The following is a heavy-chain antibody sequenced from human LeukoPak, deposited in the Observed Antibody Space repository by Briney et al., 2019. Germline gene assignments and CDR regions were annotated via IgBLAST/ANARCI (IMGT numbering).Heavy chain of an antibody. CDR3: AKDLDYTTYGYYFDY. V-gene: IGHV4-4*07. CDR1: GGSISSYY. CDR2: MFTSGST. D-gene: IGHD4-11*01. Sequence: PSETLSLTCNVSGGSISSYYWTWIRQPAGKGLEWIGRMFTSGSTNYNPSLKSRVTMSVDTSKNQFSLKLSSVTAADTAVYYCAKDLDYTTYGYYFDYWGQGTLVTVSS. J-gene: IGHJ4*02.